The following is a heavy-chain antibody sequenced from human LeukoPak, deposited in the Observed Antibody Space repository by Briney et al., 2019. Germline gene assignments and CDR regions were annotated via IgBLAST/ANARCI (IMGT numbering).Heavy chain of an antibody. CDR3: TASGITSDAFDI. V-gene: IGHV3-73*01. J-gene: IGHJ3*02. D-gene: IGHD3-16*01. CDR2: TRTKASNYAT. CDR1: GFPFSTSI. Sequence: GGSLRLSCAVSGFPFSTSIIHWVRQASGKGLEWVGRTRTKASNYATTYAASVSGRFTISRDESKNTAYLEMNVLKIEDTAIYCCTASGITSDAFDIWGQGTMVTVSS.